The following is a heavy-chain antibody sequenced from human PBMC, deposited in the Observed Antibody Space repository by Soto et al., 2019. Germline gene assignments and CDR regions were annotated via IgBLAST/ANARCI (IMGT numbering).Heavy chain of an antibody. V-gene: IGHV4-39*01. CDR2: IYYSGST. J-gene: IGHJ3*02. D-gene: IGHD3-3*01. CDR1: GGSISSSIYY. CDR3: ARVIQGGSGRPYYDFWSGLDPGTGDI. Sequence: PSETLSLTCTVSGGSISSSIYYWGWIRQPPGKGLEWIGSIYYSGSTYYNPSLKSRVTISVDTSKNQFSLKLSSVTAADTAVYYCARVIQGGSGRPYYDFWSGLDPGTGDIWGQGTMVTVSS.